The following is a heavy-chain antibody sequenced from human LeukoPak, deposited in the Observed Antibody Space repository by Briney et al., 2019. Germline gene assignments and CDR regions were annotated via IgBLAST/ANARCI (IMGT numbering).Heavy chain of an antibody. Sequence: ASVKVSCKASGGTFNNYAITWLRQAPGQGLEWMGGIIPIFGTANYAQTFQSRVTITADKPTSTAYMELSSLRSEDTAVYYCARVTGGRYCSTTSCYMRGWFDPWGQGTLVTVSS. CDR3: ARVTGGRYCSTTSCYMRGWFDP. J-gene: IGHJ5*02. D-gene: IGHD2-2*02. CDR1: GGTFNNYA. V-gene: IGHV1-69*06. CDR2: IIPIFGTA.